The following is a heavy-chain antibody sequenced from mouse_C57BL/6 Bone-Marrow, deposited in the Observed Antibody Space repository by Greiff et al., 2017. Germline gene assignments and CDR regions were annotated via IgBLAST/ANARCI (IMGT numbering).Heavy chain of an antibody. Sequence: DVQLQESGAELVRPGASVKLSCTASGFNIKDDYMHWVKQRPEQGLEWIGWIDPENGDTEYASKFQGKATITADTSSNTAYLQLSSLTSEDTAVYYCTTFYGSSYFDYWGQGTTLTVSS. CDR2: IDPENGDT. CDR1: GFNIKDDY. J-gene: IGHJ2*01. CDR3: TTFYGSSYFDY. V-gene: IGHV14-4*01. D-gene: IGHD1-1*01.